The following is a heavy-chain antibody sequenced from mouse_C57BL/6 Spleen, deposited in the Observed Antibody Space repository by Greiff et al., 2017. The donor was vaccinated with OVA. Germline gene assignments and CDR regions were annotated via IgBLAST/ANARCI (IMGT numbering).Heavy chain of an antibody. CDR1: GYAFSSYW. D-gene: IGHD3-2*02. CDR3: ARQLRLHDYFDY. CDR2: IYPGDGDT. J-gene: IGHJ2*01. V-gene: IGHV1-80*01. Sequence: VHLVESGAELVKPGASVKISCKASGYAFSSYWMNWVKQRPGKGLEWIGQIYPGDGDTNYNGKFKGKATLTADKSSSTAYMQLSSLTSEDSAVYFCARQLRLHDYFDYWGQGTTLTVSS.